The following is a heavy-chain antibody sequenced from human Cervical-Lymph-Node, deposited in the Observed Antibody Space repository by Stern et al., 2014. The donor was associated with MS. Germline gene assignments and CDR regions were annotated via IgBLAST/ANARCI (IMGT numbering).Heavy chain of an antibody. CDR3: ARISLGSGIDY. J-gene: IGHJ4*02. CDR2: INPNSGAT. Sequence: VQLVESGAEVKKPGASVKVTCKTSENTFTGYYIHWVRQAPGQGLEWMGWINPNSGATNYAQRFQDRVSLTSDTSNSLAYMELDRLTSDDTAVYYCARISLGSGIDYWARDPWSPSPQ. V-gene: IGHV1-2*02. CDR1: ENTFTGYY. D-gene: IGHD1-26*01.